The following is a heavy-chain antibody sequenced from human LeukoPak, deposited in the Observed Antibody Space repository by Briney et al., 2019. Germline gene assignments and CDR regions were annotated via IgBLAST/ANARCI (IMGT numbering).Heavy chain of an antibody. Sequence: PGGPLRLSCAASGFTFSDYYMSWIRQAPGKGLEWVSYISSSASTIYYADSVKGRFTISRDNAKNSLYLQMNSLRAEDTAVYYCARDPGYSSSLYWSYWGQGTLVTVSS. D-gene: IGHD6-13*01. CDR3: ARDPGYSSSLYWSY. CDR2: ISSSASTI. CDR1: GFTFSDYY. V-gene: IGHV3-11*01. J-gene: IGHJ4*02.